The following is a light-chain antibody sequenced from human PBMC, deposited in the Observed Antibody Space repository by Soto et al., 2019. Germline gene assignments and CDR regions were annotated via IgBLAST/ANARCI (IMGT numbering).Light chain of an antibody. V-gene: IGKV1-33*01. CDR2: DAS. Sequence: DIQMTQSPSSLSASVGDRVTSTCQASQHISNFLNWYHQKPVKAPKLLIYDASNLETWVPSRFSGSGSGTDFSLTICCRQPEDIVRDDCQQYEPLFTFGGGPNVEL. CDR1: QHISNF. J-gene: IGKJ4*01. CDR3: QQYEPLFT.